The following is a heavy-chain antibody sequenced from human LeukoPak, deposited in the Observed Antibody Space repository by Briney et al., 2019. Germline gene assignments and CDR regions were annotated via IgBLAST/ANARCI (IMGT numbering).Heavy chain of an antibody. CDR1: GFTFSSYW. V-gene: IGHV3-7*03. J-gene: IGHJ4*02. CDR2: IKQDGSEK. CDR3: ARGSGAAAGPLHY. Sequence: GGSLRLSCVASGFTFSSYWMTWVRQAPGKGLEWVAKIKQDGSEKYYVDSVKGRFTPSRDNAKNSLYLQMNSLRAEDTAVYFCARGSGAAAGPLHYWGQGTLVTVSS. D-gene: IGHD6-13*01.